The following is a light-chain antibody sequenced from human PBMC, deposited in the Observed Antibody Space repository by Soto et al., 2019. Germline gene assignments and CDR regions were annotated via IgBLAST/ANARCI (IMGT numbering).Light chain of an antibody. CDR1: SSDVVIYNY. CDR3: SSYTTSSTRV. CDR2: EVS. J-gene: IGLJ1*01. Sequence: QSALTQPASVSGSPGQSIAICCTGSSSDVVIYNYVSWYQQHPGKVPKLIIYEVSNRPSGVSNRFSGSKSGNTASLTISGLQAEDEADYYCSSYTTSSTRVFGTGTKVTVL. V-gene: IGLV2-14*01.